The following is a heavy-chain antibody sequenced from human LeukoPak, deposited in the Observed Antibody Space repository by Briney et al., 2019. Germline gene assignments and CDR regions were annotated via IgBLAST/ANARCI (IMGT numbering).Heavy chain of an antibody. Sequence: GGSLRLSCAASGFTFSSYWMSWVRQAPGKGLEWLANIKQDGTEKNYLNSVKGRFTISRDNAKNSLYLQMNSLRAEDTAVYYCARVGSGWYDGAFDIWGQGTMVTVSS. V-gene: IGHV3-7*01. J-gene: IGHJ3*02. CDR1: GFTFSSYW. CDR3: ARVGSGWYDGAFDI. D-gene: IGHD6-19*01. CDR2: IKQDGTEK.